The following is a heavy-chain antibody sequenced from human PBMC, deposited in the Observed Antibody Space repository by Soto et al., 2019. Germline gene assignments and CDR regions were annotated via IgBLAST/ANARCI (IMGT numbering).Heavy chain of an antibody. V-gene: IGHV1-18*01. Sequence: QVQLVQSGAEVKKPGASVKVSCKTSGYTFTSYGISWVRQAPGQWLEWMGWISAYNGNTNYAQKLQGRVTMTTDTSTSTAYIELRSLRSHDTAVYYCARESSSSCHDYWGQGTLVTVSS. CDR1: GYTFTSYG. D-gene: IGHD6-13*01. J-gene: IGHJ4*02. CDR2: ISAYNGNT. CDR3: ARESSSSCHDY.